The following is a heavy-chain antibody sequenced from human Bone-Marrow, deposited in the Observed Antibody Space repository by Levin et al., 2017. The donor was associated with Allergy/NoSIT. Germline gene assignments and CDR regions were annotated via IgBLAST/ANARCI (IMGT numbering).Heavy chain of an antibody. CDR3: AGDLDFSSGDKYGMHV. Sequence: PGGSLRLSCAASGFTFNTYAMNWVRQSPGKGLEWISYISSSSSVIHYNDSVKGRFTIFRDNAKNSVFLQMNSLRAEDTGVYYCAGDLDFSSGDKYGMHVWGQGTTVTVS. CDR1: GFTFNTYA. V-gene: IGHV3-48*01. J-gene: IGHJ6*02. CDR2: ISSSSSVI. D-gene: IGHD4-11*01.